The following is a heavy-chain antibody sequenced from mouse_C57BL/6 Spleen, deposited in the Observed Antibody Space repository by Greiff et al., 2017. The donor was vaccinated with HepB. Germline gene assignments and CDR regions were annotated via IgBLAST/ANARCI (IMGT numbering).Heavy chain of an antibody. D-gene: IGHD1-1*01. Sequence: VQLQQSGPELVKPGASVKLSCKASGYTFTSYDINWVKQRPGQGLEWIGWFYPRDGSTKYNEKFKGKATLTVDTSSSTAYMELHSLTSEDSAVYFCARRDGSSFSYAMDYWGQGTSVTVSS. V-gene: IGHV1-85*01. CDR1: GYTFTSYD. J-gene: IGHJ4*01. CDR3: ARRDGSSFSYAMDY. CDR2: FYPRDGST.